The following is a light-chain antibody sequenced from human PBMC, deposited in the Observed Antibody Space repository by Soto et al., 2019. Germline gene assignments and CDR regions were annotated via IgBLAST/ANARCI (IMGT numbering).Light chain of an antibody. V-gene: IGKV3-15*01. J-gene: IGKJ2*01. CDR2: GAS. Sequence: EIVMKQSPATLSVSPGERASLSCRASQSVSSNLAWYQQKPGLAPRLLIYGASNRATGIPARFSGSGSGTEFTLTISSLQSEDFAVYYCQHYNNWPYTFGQGTKLEIK. CDR3: QHYNNWPYT. CDR1: QSVSSN.